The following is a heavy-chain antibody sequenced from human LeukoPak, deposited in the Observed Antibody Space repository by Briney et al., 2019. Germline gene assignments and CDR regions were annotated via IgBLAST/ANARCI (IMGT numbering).Heavy chain of an antibody. CDR1: GYTFTSYG. V-gene: IGHV1-2*06. CDR3: ARGLSTIFVPATACLDF. D-gene: IGHD3-3*01. CDR2: INPNSGDT. J-gene: IGHJ4*02. Sequence: ASVKVSCKASGYTFTSYGISWVRQAPGQGLEWMGRINPNSGDTNYAQKFQGRVTMTRDTSINTAYMELSRLTSDDTAVYYCARGLSTIFVPATACLDFWGQGTLVTVSS.